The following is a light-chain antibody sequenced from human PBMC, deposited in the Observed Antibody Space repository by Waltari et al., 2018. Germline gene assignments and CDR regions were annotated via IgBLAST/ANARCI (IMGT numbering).Light chain of an antibody. CDR3: QQFDHWPPST. CDR1: ESISNN. J-gene: IGKJ1*01. V-gene: IGKV3D-15*01. Sequence: EIVMTQSPATLSLSPGERATLSCRASESISNNLAWYQLKAGQPPRLLIYGTSTRATGIPARFSGRGSGTEFTLTISSLQSEDFAIYYCQQFDHWPPSTFGQGTKVELK. CDR2: GTS.